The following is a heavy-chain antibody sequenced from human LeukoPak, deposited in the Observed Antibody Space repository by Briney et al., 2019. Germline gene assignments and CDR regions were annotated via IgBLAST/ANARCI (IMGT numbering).Heavy chain of an antibody. D-gene: IGHD6-13*01. CDR2: TYYRSKWHS. CDR3: ARDTAAGGSDFDY. Sequence: SQTLSLTCAISGDSVSSTRAAWNWIRQSPSRGLEWLGRTYYRSKWHSGYAVSVKSRIIIKADTSRNHFSLQLDSVTPEDTAVYYCARDTAAGGSDFDYWGQGTLVIVSS. J-gene: IGHJ4*02. CDR1: GDSVSSTRAA. V-gene: IGHV6-1*01.